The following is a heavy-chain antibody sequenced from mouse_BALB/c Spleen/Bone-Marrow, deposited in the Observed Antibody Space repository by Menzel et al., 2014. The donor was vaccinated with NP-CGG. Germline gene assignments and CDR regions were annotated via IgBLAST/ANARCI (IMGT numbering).Heavy chain of an antibody. CDR1: GYTFTSYW. CDR3: TYMGYYGSSYAMDY. Sequence: QVQLQQSGAELVKPGASVKLSCKASGYTFTSYWMHWVKLRPGQGFEWIGEINPSNGGTNYNEKFKKKATLTVDRSSSTAYMQLSSLTSEDSAAYYCTYMGYYGSSYAMDYWGQGTSVTVSS. D-gene: IGHD1-1*01. V-gene: IGHV1S16*01. J-gene: IGHJ4*01. CDR2: INPSNGGT.